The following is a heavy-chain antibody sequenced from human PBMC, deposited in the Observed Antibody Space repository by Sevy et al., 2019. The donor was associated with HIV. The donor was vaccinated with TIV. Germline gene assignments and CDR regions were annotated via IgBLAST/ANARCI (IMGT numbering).Heavy chain of an antibody. V-gene: IGHV3-11*01. Sequence: GGSLRLSCTASGFTLSDYYMSWIRQAPGKGLQWISYISGSDDSGGDDTIYYADFVKGRFTISRDNAKNSLYLQMRSLRADDTSVYYCARDHVKDGKGGDYYYHAMDVWGRGTTVTVSS. CDR3: ARDHVKDGKGGDYYYHAMDV. J-gene: IGHJ6*02. CDR2: ISGSDDSGGDDTI. D-gene: IGHD3-16*01. CDR1: GFTLSDYY.